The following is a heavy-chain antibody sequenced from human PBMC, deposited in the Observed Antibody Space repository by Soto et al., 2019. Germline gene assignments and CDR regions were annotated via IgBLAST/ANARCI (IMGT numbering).Heavy chain of an antibody. J-gene: IGHJ6*02. V-gene: IGHV4-30-4*01. D-gene: IGHD5-18*01. CDR3: ATRGYSYGYYYYGMDV. Sequence: PSETLSLTCTVSGGSISSGDYYWIWIRQPPGKGLEWIGYIYYSGSTYYNPSLKSRVTISVDTSKNQFSLKLSSVTAADTAVYYCATRGYSYGYYYYGMDVWGQGTTVTVSS. CDR2: IYYSGST. CDR1: GGSISSGDYY.